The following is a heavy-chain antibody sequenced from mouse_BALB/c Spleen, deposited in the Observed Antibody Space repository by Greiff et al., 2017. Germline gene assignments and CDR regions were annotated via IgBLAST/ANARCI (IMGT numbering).Heavy chain of an antibody. CDR3: ARDGTYFDY. CDR2: INPGSGGT. V-gene: IGHV1-54*01. D-gene: IGHD2-1*01. Sequence: VQLQESGAELVRPGTSVKVSCKASGYAFTNYLIEWVKQRPGQGLEWIGVINPGSGGTNYNEKFKGKATLTADKSSSTAYMQLSSLTSDDSAVYFCARDGTYFDYWGQGTTLTVSS. J-gene: IGHJ2*01. CDR1: GYAFTNYL.